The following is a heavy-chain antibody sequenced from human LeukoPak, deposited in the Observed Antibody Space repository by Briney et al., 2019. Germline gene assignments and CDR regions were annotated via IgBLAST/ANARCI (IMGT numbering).Heavy chain of an antibody. CDR1: GYTFTSYY. J-gene: IGHJ5*02. V-gene: IGHV1-8*02. Sequence: ASVKVSCKASGYTFTSYYMHWVRQAPGQGLEWMGWMNPNSGNTGYAQKFQGRVTMTRNTSISTAYMELSSLRSEDTAVYYCARDGYGDNWFDPWGQGTLVTVSS. D-gene: IGHD4-17*01. CDR2: MNPNSGNT. CDR3: ARDGYGDNWFDP.